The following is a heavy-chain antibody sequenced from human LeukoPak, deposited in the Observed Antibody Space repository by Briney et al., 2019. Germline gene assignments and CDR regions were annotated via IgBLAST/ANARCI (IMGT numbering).Heavy chain of an antibody. CDR1: GYTFTSYY. J-gene: IGHJ4*02. Sequence: ASVKVSCKASGYTFTSYYMHWVRQAPGQGLEWMGIINPSGGSTSYAQKFQGRVTMTRDTSTSTVYMELSSLRSEDTAVYYCARDWTDPRGMATITPDYWGQGTLVTVSS. CDR3: ARDWTDPRGMATITPDY. D-gene: IGHD5-24*01. CDR2: INPSGGST. V-gene: IGHV1-46*01.